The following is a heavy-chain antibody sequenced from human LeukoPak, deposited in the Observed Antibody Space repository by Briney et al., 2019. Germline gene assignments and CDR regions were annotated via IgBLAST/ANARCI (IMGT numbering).Heavy chain of an antibody. V-gene: IGHV3-23*01. CDR2: LDGSGRTI. Sequence: GGSLRLSCAASGFTVSSNYMSWVRQAPGKGLEWVSTLDGSGRTIYYADSVKGRFTISRDNSKNTLYLQMHSLRAEDTAIYYCAKMGPYDISTGYYNPAFDYWGQGIPGTVSS. CDR3: AKMGPYDISTGYYNPAFDY. CDR1: GFTVSSNY. J-gene: IGHJ4*02. D-gene: IGHD3-9*01.